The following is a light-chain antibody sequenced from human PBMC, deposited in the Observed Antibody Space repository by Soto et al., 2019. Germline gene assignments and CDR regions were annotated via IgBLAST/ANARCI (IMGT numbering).Light chain of an antibody. CDR2: GAS. Sequence: DIPMTQSPSSLSASVGDRVTITCRASQSIRSYLNWYHQKPGKTPQLLIYGASNLQSGAPSRFTGSGSGTHFTLTISSLQPEDFATYYSQQSYTTPYTFGHGTKLEIK. CDR1: QSIRSY. J-gene: IGKJ2*01. CDR3: QQSYTTPYT. V-gene: IGKV1-39*01.